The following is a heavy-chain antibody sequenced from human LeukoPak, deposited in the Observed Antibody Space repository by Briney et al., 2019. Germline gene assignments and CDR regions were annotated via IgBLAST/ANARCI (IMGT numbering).Heavy chain of an antibody. V-gene: IGHV3-23*01. CDR3: AKDGIDIVVVPAAYNWFDP. D-gene: IGHD2-2*01. CDR2: ISGSGGST. Sequence: GGSLRLSCAASGFTFSSYAMSWVRQAPGKGLEWVSAISGSGGSTYYADSVKGRFTISRDNSKNTLYLQMNSLRAEDTAVYYCAKDGIDIVVVPAAYNWFDPWGQGTLVTVSS. J-gene: IGHJ5*02. CDR1: GFTFSSYA.